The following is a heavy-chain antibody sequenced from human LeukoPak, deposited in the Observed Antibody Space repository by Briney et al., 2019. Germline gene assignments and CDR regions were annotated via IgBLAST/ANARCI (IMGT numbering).Heavy chain of an antibody. CDR1: GGSISSYD. J-gene: IGHJ4*02. Sequence: SETLSLTCTVSGGSISSYDWSWIRQSPGKGLEWIGYMFYSEGTNYNPSVQSRITISKDTSKNQFSLNLSSVTAADTAVYHCARHASNSVFDYWGQGTLVTVSS. V-gene: IGHV4-59*08. CDR2: MFYSEGT. CDR3: ARHASNSVFDY. D-gene: IGHD4-11*01.